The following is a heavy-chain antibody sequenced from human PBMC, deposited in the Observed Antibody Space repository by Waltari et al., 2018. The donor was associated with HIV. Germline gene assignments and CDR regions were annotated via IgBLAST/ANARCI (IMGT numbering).Heavy chain of an antibody. Sequence: QVHVVESGGGVVQPGGSLRLSCTASGFNLKIYDIHWVRQAPGRGLEGGAGIRYEGSKEYYGDSVKGRFIISRDNSKNTIFLEMTTLRQEDTAKYRCAKDGAPGRDAVFDIWGQGTMVTVS. CDR2: IRYEGSKE. J-gene: IGHJ3*01. CDR3: AKDGAPGRDAVFDI. D-gene: IGHD1-26*01. V-gene: IGHV3-30*02. CDR1: GFNLKIYD.